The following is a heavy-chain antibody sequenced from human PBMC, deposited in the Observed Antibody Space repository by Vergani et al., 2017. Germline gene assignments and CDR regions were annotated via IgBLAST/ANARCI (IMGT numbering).Heavy chain of an antibody. CDR1: GFSFSTYW. Sequence: EVQLVQSGAAVKKPGESLKISCNGSGFSFSTYWIGWVRQMPGKGLEWLGLIFPGDSQTRSSLSFQGRVTISADKSISTAYLQWYSLQASDTSMYYCARLGYGYYYHGFDIWGQGTAVTVSS. J-gene: IGHJ3*02. V-gene: IGHV5-51*01. CDR2: IFPGDSQT. CDR3: ARLGYGYYYHGFDI. D-gene: IGHD3-3*01.